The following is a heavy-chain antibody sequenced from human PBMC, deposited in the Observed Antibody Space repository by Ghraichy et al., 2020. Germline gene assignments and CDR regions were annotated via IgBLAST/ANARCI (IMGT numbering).Heavy chain of an antibody. CDR2: ISNDGSKE. D-gene: IGHD6-19*01. CDR1: GFTFSNYD. V-gene: IGHV3-30*03. J-gene: IGHJ6*02. CDR3: ARDCDRTGWYNYRYYGMDV. Sequence: GGSLRLSCVASGFTFSNYDMYWVRQAPGKGLEWVAVISNDGSKEYYVDSVKGRFSISRDNSKNTLYLQLSSLRAEDTAVYYCARDCDRTGWYNYRYYGMDVWGRGTMVTVSS.